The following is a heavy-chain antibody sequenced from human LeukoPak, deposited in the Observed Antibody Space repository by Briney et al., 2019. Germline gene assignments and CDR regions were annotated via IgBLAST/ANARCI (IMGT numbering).Heavy chain of an antibody. CDR2: ISNSGNTI. J-gene: IGHJ4*02. CDR3: ARADDSSSGYFDY. D-gene: IGHD6-6*01. V-gene: IGHV3-11*04. CDR1: GFTFSDYY. Sequence: GGSLRLSCAGSGFTFSDYYMSWIRQAPGKGLDWVSYISNSGNTIKYADSVKGRFTISRDNAKNSLYLQMNSLRAEDTAVYYCARADDSSSGYFDYWGQGTLVTVSS.